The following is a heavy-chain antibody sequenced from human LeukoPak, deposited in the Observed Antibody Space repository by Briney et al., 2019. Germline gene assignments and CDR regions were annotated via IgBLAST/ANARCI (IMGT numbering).Heavy chain of an antibody. CDR3: ARGYGDFRVEGRYFHS. CDR1: DGSITNYD. J-gene: IGHJ4*02. Sequence: SEALSLTCTVSDGSITNYDWSWVRQPPGKGLEFIGHVHYSGTANYNPSLRSRVTISIDTSKKHFFLKLKSVTAADTAVYYCARGYGDFRVEGRYFHSWGQGTLVTVSS. V-gene: IGHV4-59*01. D-gene: IGHD4-17*01. CDR2: VHYSGTA.